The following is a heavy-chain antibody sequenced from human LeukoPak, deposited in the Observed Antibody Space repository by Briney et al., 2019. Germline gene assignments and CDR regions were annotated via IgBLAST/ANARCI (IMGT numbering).Heavy chain of an antibody. CDR3: ARDPPSYSSSGYGENY. D-gene: IGHD6-13*01. CDR1: GFTFSSYE. CDR2: ISSSGSTI. Sequence: PGGSLRLSCAASGFTFSSYEMNWVRQAPGKGLEWVSYISSSGSTIYYADSVKGRFTISRDNAKNSLNLQMNSLRAEDTAVYYCARDPPSYSSSGYGENYWGQGTLVTVSS. V-gene: IGHV3-48*03. J-gene: IGHJ4*02.